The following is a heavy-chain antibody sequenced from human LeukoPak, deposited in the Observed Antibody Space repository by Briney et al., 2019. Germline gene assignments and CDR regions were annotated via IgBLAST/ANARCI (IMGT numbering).Heavy chain of an antibody. Sequence: HPGGSLRLSCAASGFTFSSYAMSWARQAPGKGLEWVSAISGSGGSTYYADSVKGRFTISRDNSKNTLYLQMNSLRAEDTAVYYCAKDRGTSGRYDFWSGYPPCFDYWGQGTLVTVSS. CDR2: ISGSGGST. CDR1: GFTFSSYA. D-gene: IGHD3-3*01. J-gene: IGHJ4*02. V-gene: IGHV3-23*01. CDR3: AKDRGTSGRYDFWSGYPPCFDY.